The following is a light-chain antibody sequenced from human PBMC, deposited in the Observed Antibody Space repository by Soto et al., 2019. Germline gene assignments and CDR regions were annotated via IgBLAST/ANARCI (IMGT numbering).Light chain of an antibody. Sequence: EIVLTQSPATLSLSPGERATLSCRASQSVSSYLAWYQQKPGQAPRLLIYDASNRATGIPARFSGSGSGTDFYLTISSLEPEDFAVYYCQQRSNWITFGQGTRLEI. CDR3: QQRSNWIT. CDR2: DAS. CDR1: QSVSSY. J-gene: IGKJ5*01. V-gene: IGKV3-11*01.